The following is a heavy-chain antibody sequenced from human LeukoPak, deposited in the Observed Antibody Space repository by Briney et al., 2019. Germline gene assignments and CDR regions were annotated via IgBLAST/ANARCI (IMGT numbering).Heavy chain of an antibody. V-gene: IGHV3-30*02. CDR2: MWYDGSNK. D-gene: IGHD3/OR15-3a*01. CDR1: GFTFSSYG. CDR3: AKDGLGDY. J-gene: IGHJ4*02. Sequence: GGSLRLSCAASGFTFSSYGMHWVRQAPGKGLEWVAVMWYDGSNKYYADSVKGRFTISRDNSKNTLYLQMNSLRAEDTAVYYCAKDGLGDYWGQGTLVTVSS.